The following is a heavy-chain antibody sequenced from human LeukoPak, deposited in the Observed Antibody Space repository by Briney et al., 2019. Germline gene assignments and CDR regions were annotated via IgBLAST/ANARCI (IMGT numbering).Heavy chain of an antibody. J-gene: IGHJ4*02. CDR3: ASEDDYGGNVDY. CDR1: GGSISSSSYY. D-gene: IGHD4-23*01. Sequence: SETLSLTCTVSGGSISSSSYYWGWIRQPPGKGLEWIGSIYYSGSTYYNPSLKSRVTISEDTSKNQFSLKLSSVTAADTAVYYCASEDDYGGNVDYWGQGTLVTVSS. V-gene: IGHV4-39*07. CDR2: IYYSGST.